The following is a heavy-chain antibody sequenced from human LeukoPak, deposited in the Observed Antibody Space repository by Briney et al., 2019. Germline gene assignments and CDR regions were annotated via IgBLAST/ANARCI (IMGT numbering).Heavy chain of an antibody. Sequence: PGRSLRLSCAASGFTFSSYAMHWVRQAPGKGLEWVAVISYDGSNKYYADSVKGRFTISKDNSKNTLYLQMNSLRAEDTAVYYCAKIWVVVAASDAFDIWGQGTMVTVSS. CDR1: GFTFSSYA. D-gene: IGHD2-15*01. J-gene: IGHJ3*02. CDR3: AKIWVVVAASDAFDI. CDR2: ISYDGSNK. V-gene: IGHV3-30-3*02.